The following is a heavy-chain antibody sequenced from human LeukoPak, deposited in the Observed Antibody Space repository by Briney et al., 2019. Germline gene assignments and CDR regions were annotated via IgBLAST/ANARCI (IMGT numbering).Heavy chain of an antibody. J-gene: IGHJ4*02. Sequence: PSETLSLTCDVHRGSFSGYFWSWIRQTPGKGLEWLGEMNDSGSTNYNPSLKSRVTISVAVSKNQYSLRLTSVTAADTAVYYCARGEFMVRGVIIAYYFDYWGQGTLVTVSS. D-gene: IGHD3-10*01. CDR1: RGSFSGYF. CDR2: MNDSGST. CDR3: ARGEFMVRGVIIAYYFDY. V-gene: IGHV4-34*01.